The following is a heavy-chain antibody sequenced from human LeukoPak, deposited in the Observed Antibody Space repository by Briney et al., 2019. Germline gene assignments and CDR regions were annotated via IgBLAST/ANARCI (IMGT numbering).Heavy chain of an antibody. CDR3: ARDKDLRADY. CDR1: GGSFSGYY. CDR2: INHSGST. J-gene: IGHJ4*02. Sequence: PSETLSLTCAVYGGSFSGYYWSWIRQPPGKGLEWIGEINHSGSTNYNPSLKSRVTISVDTSKNQFSLKLGSVTAADTAVYYCARDKDLRADYWGQGTLVTVSS. D-gene: IGHD5-24*01. V-gene: IGHV4-34*01.